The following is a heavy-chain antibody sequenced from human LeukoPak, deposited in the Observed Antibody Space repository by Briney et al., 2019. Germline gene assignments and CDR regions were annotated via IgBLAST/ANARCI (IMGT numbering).Heavy chain of an antibody. Sequence: GGSLRLSCAASGFTFSSYGMHWVRQAPGKGLEWVAFIQYDGSNKYYADSVKGRFTISRDNSKNTLHLQMNSLRAEDTAVYYCAKNIDYDSSGYPFDYWGQGTLVTVSS. CDR1: GFTFSSYG. V-gene: IGHV3-30*02. CDR2: IQYDGSNK. J-gene: IGHJ4*02. D-gene: IGHD3-22*01. CDR3: AKNIDYDSSGYPFDY.